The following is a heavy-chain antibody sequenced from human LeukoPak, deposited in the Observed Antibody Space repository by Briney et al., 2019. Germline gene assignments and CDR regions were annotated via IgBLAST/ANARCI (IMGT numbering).Heavy chain of an antibody. CDR1: GXSFSGYY. J-gene: IGHJ4*02. Sequence: SETLSLTCAVYGXSFSGYYGSWIRQPPGKGLEWIAYIYYSGSTNYNPSLKSRVTISVDTSKNQFSLKLSSVTAADTAVYYCARDVYDSSGYYPDYWGQGTLVTVSS. CDR2: IYYSGST. CDR3: ARDVYDSSGYYPDY. V-gene: IGHV4-59*01. D-gene: IGHD3-22*01.